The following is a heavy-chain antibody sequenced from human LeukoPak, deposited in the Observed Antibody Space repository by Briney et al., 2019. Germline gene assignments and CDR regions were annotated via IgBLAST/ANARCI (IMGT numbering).Heavy chain of an antibody. D-gene: IGHD6-6*01. CDR2: INPNSGGT. Sequence: GASVKVSCKASGYTFTGYYMHWVRQAPGQELEWMGWINPNSGGTNYAQKFQGRVTMTRDTSISTAYMELSRLRSDDTAVYYCARAAGSSSYKYYYYYYYMDVWGKGTTVTVSS. CDR1: GYTFTGYY. CDR3: ARAAGSSSYKYYYYYYYMDV. J-gene: IGHJ6*03. V-gene: IGHV1-2*02.